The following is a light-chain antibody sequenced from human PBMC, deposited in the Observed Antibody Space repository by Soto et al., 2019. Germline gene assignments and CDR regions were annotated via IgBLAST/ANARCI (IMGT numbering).Light chain of an antibody. CDR2: GAS. J-gene: IGKJ2*01. CDR1: HTISSSY. V-gene: IGKV3-20*01. Sequence: IVLTQSPGTLSLSPGERATLSCRASHTISSSYLAWYQQKPGQAPRLLIYGASSRATGIPDRFSGSGSETDFTLTISRLEPEDFAVYYCQQYGGSPPYTFGQGTKLEIK. CDR3: QQYGGSPPYT.